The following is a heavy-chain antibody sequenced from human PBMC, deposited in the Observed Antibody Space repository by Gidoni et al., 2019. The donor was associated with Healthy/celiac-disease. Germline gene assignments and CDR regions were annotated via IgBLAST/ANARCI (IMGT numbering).Heavy chain of an antibody. CDR2: IKAGNGNT. D-gene: IGHD5-12*01. CDR3: AAGSGYGGVGFDY. V-gene: IGHV1-3*01. Sequence: QVQLVQSGAEVKKPGASVKVSCKASGYTVTSYAMHWVRQAPGQRLEWMGWIKAGNGNTKYSPQFQGSVTITRDTSASTAYIELSSLRSEDTAVYYCAAGSGYGGVGFDYWGQGTLVTVSS. CDR1: GYTVTSYA. J-gene: IGHJ4*02.